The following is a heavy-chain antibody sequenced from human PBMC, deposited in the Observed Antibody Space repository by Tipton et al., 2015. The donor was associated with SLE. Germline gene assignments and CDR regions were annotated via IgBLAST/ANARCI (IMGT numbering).Heavy chain of an antibody. CDR2: IYYSGST. D-gene: IGHD3-3*01. Sequence: TLSLTCTVSGGSISSSSYYWGWIRQPPGKGLEWIGSIYYSGSTYYNPSLKSRVTISVDTSKNQFSLKLSSVTAADTAVYYCARDDEGSSYYDFWSVYVWAIWGQGTMVTVSS. CDR3: ARDDEGSSYYDFWSVYVWAI. J-gene: IGHJ3*02. V-gene: IGHV4-39*07. CDR1: GGSISSSSYY.